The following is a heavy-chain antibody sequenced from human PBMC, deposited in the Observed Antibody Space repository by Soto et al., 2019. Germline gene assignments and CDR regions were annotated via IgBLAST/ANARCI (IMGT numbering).Heavy chain of an antibody. Sequence: HVQLRESGPGLVQPSETLSLTCTVSGDSIGGYYWNWIRQTPGEGLEWIGFIYYTGYTYYNPSLHSRVNTSVDTSKNQFSLNLTSVTAADTAMYYCARHGSRDVVRFDYWGQGILVSVSS. J-gene: IGHJ4*02. CDR2: IYYTGYT. V-gene: IGHV4-59*08. CDR3: ARHGSRDVVRFDY. D-gene: IGHD2-15*01. CDR1: GDSIGGYY.